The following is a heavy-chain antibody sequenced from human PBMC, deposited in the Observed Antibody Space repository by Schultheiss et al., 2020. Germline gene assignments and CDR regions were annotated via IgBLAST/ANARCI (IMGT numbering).Heavy chain of an antibody. CDR3: ARLMGIAAAGTY. J-gene: IGHJ4*02. V-gene: IGHV4-59*04. Sequence: SETLSLTCTVSGGSISSYYWSWIRQPPGKGLEWIGYIYHSGSTYFNPSLKSRVTISVDTSKNQFSLKLSSVTAADTAVYYCARLMGIAAAGTYWGQGTLVTVSS. CDR2: IYHSGST. CDR1: GGSISSYY. D-gene: IGHD6-13*01.